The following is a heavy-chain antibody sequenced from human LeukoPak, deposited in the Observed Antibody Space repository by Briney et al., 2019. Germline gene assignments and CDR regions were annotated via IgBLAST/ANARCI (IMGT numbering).Heavy chain of an antibody. J-gene: IGHJ3*02. CDR1: GGSISSYY. D-gene: IGHD1-26*01. CDR2: IYNRGST. V-gene: IGHV4-59*12. Sequence: SETLSLTCTVSGGSISSYYWSWIRQPPGKGLEWIGYIYNRGSTNYNPSLKSRVTISVDTSKNQFSLDLSSVTAADTAVYYCARDWWVLGGAFDIWGQGTMVTVSS. CDR3: ARDWWVLGGAFDI.